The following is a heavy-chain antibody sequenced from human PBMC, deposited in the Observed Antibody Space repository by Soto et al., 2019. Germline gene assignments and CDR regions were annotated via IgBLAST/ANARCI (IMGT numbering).Heavy chain of an antibody. CDR3: ARPPSMPSTWYYYIES. CDR2: ISSSSNI. Sequence: PGGSLRLSCTASGFTFSSRAMNWVRQFPGRGLEWVSYISSSSNIDYADSVKGRFTVSRDNAKNSLYLQMNTLRDEDTAVYYCARPPSMPSTWYYYIESWGQGTLVTVSS. J-gene: IGHJ4*02. D-gene: IGHD3-16*01. CDR1: GFTFSSRA. V-gene: IGHV3-48*02.